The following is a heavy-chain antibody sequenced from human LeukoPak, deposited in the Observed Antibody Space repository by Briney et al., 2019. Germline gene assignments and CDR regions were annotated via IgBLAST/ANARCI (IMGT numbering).Heavy chain of an antibody. CDR2: ISSSGSTI. Sequence: GGSLRLSCAASGFTFSSYEMNWVRQAPGKGLEWVSYISSSGSTIYYADSGKGRFTISRDNAKNSLYLQMNSLRAEDTAVYYCARDSPQGAQGYYGMDVWGQGTTVTVSS. CDR1: GFTFSSYE. J-gene: IGHJ6*02. CDR3: ARDSPQGAQGYYGMDV. D-gene: IGHD1-26*01. V-gene: IGHV3-48*03.